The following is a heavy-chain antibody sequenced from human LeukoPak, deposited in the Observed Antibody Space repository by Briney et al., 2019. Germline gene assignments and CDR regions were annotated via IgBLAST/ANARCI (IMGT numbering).Heavy chain of an antibody. CDR1: GYTFSRSG. J-gene: IGHJ4*02. D-gene: IGHD3-10*01. CDR2: ISADNNDI. V-gene: IGHV1-18*01. CDR3: ARDQNGSGSDY. Sequence: ASVKVSCKASGYTFSRSGISWVRQAPGQGLEWMGWISADNNDINYAQKVQGRVTMTTDTSTSIAYMELRSLRFDDTAVYYCARDQNGSGSDYWGQGTLVTVSS.